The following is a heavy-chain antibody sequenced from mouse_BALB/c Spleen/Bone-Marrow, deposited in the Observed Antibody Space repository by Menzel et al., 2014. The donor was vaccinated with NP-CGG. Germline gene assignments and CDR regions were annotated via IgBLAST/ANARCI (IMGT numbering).Heavy chain of an antibody. Sequence: VKLMESGPDLVAPSQSLSITCTVSGFSLTSYGVHWVRQPPGKGLEWLVVIWSDGSTTYNSALKSRLSISKDNSKSQVFLKMNSLQTDDTAMYYCARHDGNYPAWFAYWGQGTLVTVSA. CDR1: GFSLTSYG. V-gene: IGHV2-6-2*01. CDR3: ARHDGNYPAWFAY. D-gene: IGHD2-1*01. J-gene: IGHJ3*01. CDR2: IWSDGST.